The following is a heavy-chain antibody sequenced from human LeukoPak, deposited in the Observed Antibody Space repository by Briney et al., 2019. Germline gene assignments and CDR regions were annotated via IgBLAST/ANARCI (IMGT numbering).Heavy chain of an antibody. CDR1: GYTFTSYA. CDR2: INTNTGNP. J-gene: IGHJ6*02. D-gene: IGHD3-9*01. V-gene: IGHV7-4-1*02. CDR3: ARDLRNNDWLFYYYYGMDV. Sequence: ASVKVSCKASGYTFTSYAMNWVRQAPGQGLEWMGWINTNTGNPTYAQGFTGRFVFSLDTSVSTAYLQISSLKAEDTAVYYCARDLRNNDWLFYYYYGMDVWGQGTTVTVSS.